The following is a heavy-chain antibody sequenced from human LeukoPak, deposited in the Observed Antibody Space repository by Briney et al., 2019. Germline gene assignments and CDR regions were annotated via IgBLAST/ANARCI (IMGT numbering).Heavy chain of an antibody. J-gene: IGHJ4*02. Sequence: SETLSLTCAVYDGSFSGYYWSWIRQPPGKGLEWIGEINHSGSTNYNPSLKSRVTISVDTSKNQFSLKLSSVTAADTAMYYCARHLYSGYDRVFDYWGQGTLVTVSS. V-gene: IGHV4-34*01. CDR2: INHSGST. CDR3: ARHLYSGYDRVFDY. D-gene: IGHD5-12*01. CDR1: DGSFSGYY.